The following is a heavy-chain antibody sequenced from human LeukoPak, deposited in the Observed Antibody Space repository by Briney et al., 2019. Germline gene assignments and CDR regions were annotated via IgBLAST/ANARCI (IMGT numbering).Heavy chain of an antibody. Sequence: GGSLRLSCAASGFTFDDYGMSWVRQAPGKGLEWVSGINWNGGSTGYADSVKGRFTISRDNAKNSLYLQMNSLRAEDTVLYYCARDGRILSYMDVWGKGTTVTVSS. CDR3: ARDGRILSYMDV. CDR2: INWNGGST. CDR1: GFTFDDYG. J-gene: IGHJ6*03. V-gene: IGHV3-20*04.